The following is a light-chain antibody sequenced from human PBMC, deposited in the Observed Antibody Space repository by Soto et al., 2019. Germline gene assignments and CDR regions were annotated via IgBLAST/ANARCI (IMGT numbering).Light chain of an antibody. Sequence: QSALAQPASVSGSPGQSITISCTGTSSDVGAYNYVSWYQQHPGKAPKLMIYEVRGRPSGVSNRFSGSKSGNTASLTISGLHAEDEGDYFCSSYGSTSARYVFGTGTKLTVL. J-gene: IGLJ1*01. CDR3: SSYGSTSARYV. CDR1: SSDVGAYNY. CDR2: EVR. V-gene: IGLV2-14*01.